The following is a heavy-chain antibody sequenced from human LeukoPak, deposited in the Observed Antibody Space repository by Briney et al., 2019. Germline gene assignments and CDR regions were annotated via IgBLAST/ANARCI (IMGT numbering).Heavy chain of an antibody. Sequence: SETLSLTCAVYGGSFSGYYWSWIRQPPGKGLEWIGEINHSGSTNYNPSLKSRVTISVDTSKNQFSLKLSSVTAADTAVYYCARGRRDGYSGPWYFDLWGRDTLITVSS. CDR1: GGSFSGYY. CDR2: INHSGST. V-gene: IGHV4-34*01. CDR3: ARGRRDGYSGPWYFDL. D-gene: IGHD5-24*01. J-gene: IGHJ2*01.